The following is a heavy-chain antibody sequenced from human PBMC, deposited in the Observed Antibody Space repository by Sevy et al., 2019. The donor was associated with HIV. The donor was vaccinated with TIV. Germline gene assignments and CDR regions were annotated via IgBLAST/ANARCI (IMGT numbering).Heavy chain of an antibody. V-gene: IGHV1-2*02. Sequence: ASVKVSCKASGYTFTGYYMHWVRQAPGQGLEWMGWINPNSGGTNYAQKLQGRVTMTRDTSIRTAYMELSRLRSDDTAVYYCASPIVVVPAATPGTSYYYGMDVWGQGTTVTVSS. J-gene: IGHJ6*02. CDR3: ASPIVVVPAATPGTSYYYGMDV. D-gene: IGHD2-2*01. CDR2: INPNSGGT. CDR1: GYTFTGYY.